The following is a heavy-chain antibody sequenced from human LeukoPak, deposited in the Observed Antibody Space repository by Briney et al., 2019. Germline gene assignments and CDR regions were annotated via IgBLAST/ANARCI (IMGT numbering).Heavy chain of an antibody. CDR3: AKPKGTSHFSYYGMDV. CDR2: ISSSSSTI. V-gene: IGHV3-48*01. Sequence: GGSLRLSCAASGFTFSNYNMIWVRQTPGKGLEWISYISSSSSTIYYADSGKGRFTISRDNARNSLYLQMNSLRAGDTAVFYCAKPKGTSHFSYYGMDVWGQGTTVTVSS. J-gene: IGHJ6*02. D-gene: IGHD2-2*01. CDR1: GFTFSNYN.